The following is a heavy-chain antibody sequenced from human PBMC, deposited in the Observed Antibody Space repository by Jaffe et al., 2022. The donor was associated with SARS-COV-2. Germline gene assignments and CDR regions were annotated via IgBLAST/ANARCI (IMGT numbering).Heavy chain of an antibody. D-gene: IGHD3-10*01. CDR3: ARDTSERVRGNTFDVHDI. Sequence: EMQLVESGGGLVQPGGSLKLSCGASGFILGSYWMTWVRQTPGKGLEWVANIRFDGSIKKYGESVEGRFTISRDNAKNSLYLEMDRLRADDTAIYYCARDTSERVRGNTFDVHDIWGQGTMVTVSS. CDR2: IRFDGSIK. V-gene: IGHV3-7*01. J-gene: IGHJ3*02. CDR1: GFILGSYW.